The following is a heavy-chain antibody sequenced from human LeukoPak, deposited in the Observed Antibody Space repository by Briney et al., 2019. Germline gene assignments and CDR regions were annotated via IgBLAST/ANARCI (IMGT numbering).Heavy chain of an antibody. CDR3: AIPPRRHIVATSY. CDR2: ISGSGGST. V-gene: IGHV3-23*01. Sequence: PGGSLRLSCAASGFTFSSYAMSWVRQAPGKGLELVSAISGSGGSTYYADSVKGRFTISRDNSKNTLYLQMNSLRAEDTAVYYCAIPPRRHIVATSYWGQGTLVTVSS. D-gene: IGHD5-12*01. CDR1: GFTFSSYA. J-gene: IGHJ4*02.